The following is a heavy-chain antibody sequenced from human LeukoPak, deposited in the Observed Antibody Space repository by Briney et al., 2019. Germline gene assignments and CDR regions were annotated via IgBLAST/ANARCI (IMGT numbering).Heavy chain of an antibody. Sequence: GESLKISCEGSGYSFTNYWIAWVRQMPGQGLEGMGVIYPGDSDTRYSPSFRGQVTISADKTINTAYLQWTSLKASDSAMYYRARQGYCTSISCPREFDYWGQGALVTVSS. D-gene: IGHD2-2*01. CDR2: IYPGDSDT. CDR1: GYSFTNYW. J-gene: IGHJ4*02. CDR3: ARQGYCTSISCPREFDY. V-gene: IGHV5-51*01.